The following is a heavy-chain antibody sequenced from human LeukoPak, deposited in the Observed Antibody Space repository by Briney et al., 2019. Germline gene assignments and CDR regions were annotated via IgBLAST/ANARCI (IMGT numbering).Heavy chain of an antibody. CDR2: IKQDGSEK. J-gene: IGHJ6*02. Sequence: GSLRLSCEASGFTFSSHWMSWVRQAPGKGLEWVAIIKQDGSEKDYVDSVTGRFTISRDNAKNSLYLQMNSLRDEDTAVYYCARDTSAWRYGLDVWGQGTTVTVSS. CDR3: ARDTSAWRYGLDV. V-gene: IGHV3-7*01. D-gene: IGHD6-19*01. CDR1: GFTFSSHW.